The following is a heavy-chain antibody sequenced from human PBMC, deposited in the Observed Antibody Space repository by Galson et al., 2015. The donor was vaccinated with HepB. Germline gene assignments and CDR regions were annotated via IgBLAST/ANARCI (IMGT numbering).Heavy chain of an antibody. D-gene: IGHD2-21*01. V-gene: IGHV3-23*01. J-gene: IGHJ3*01. CDR1: GFIFSSYA. CDR3: GSRVAVPHVDAFDV. Sequence: SLRLSCAASGFIFSSYAMSWVRQAPGKGLEWVSAISGSGGITDYVDSVRGRFTISRDTTENILSLQMNSLRPEDTAVYYCGSRVAVPHVDAFDVWGPGTTVIVSS. CDR2: ISGSGGIT.